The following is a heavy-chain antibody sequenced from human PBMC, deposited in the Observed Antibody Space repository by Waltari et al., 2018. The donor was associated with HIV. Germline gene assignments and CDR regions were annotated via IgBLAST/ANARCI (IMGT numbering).Heavy chain of an antibody. CDR2: ISSSGTTI. D-gene: IGHD3-22*01. Sequence: QIQLVESGGGLVKPGGSLRLSCAASVFSVSGYYMHWIRQAPGKGLEWISYISSSGTTIYYADSVKGRFTISRDSAKNSLFLQLNSPSLEDTAVYYCAREGLNSYDSSSWFFDLWGRGSLVSVSS. CDR1: VFSVSGYY. J-gene: IGHJ2*01. CDR3: AREGLNSYDSSSWFFDL. V-gene: IGHV3-11*01.